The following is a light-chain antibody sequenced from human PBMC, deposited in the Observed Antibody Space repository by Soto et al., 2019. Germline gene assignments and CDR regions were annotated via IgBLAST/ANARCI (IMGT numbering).Light chain of an antibody. V-gene: IGKV1-5*03. CDR2: KAY. Sequence: DIQMTQSSSTLSASVGDRVNITCRASQSISSWLAWYQQKPGKAPKLLIYKAYSLESGVPSRFSGSGSGTEFTLTISSLEPDDFATYYCQQYNSYPYTFGQGTKVDMK. J-gene: IGKJ2*01. CDR1: QSISSW. CDR3: QQYNSYPYT.